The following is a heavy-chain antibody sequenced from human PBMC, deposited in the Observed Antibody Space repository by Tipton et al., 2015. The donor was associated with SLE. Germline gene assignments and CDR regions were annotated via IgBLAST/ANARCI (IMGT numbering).Heavy chain of an antibody. CDR3: ARGVAERLGLDF. CDR1: GVSISSSY. Sequence: TLSLTCTVSGVSISSSYWSWIRQSPGKGLEWIGYIYYSGSTKYNPSLESRVTMSVDTSKSQFSLELTSVTAADTALYFCARGVAERLGLDFWGQGSLVTVSS. V-gene: IGHV4-59*01. J-gene: IGHJ4*02. D-gene: IGHD6-19*01. CDR2: IYYSGST.